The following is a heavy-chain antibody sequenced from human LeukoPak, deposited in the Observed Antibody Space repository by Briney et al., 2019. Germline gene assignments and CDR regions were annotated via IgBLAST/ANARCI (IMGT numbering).Heavy chain of an antibody. V-gene: IGHV3-23*01. CDR1: GFTFSSYG. J-gene: IGHJ6*03. Sequence: GGTLRLSCAASGFTFSSYGMSWVRQAPGKGLEWVSAISGSGGSTYYADSVKGRFTISRDNSKNTLYLQMNSLRAEDTAVYYCAKSIGDFDWGYYYYYMDVWGKGTTVTISS. D-gene: IGHD3-9*01. CDR3: AKSIGDFDWGYYYYYMDV. CDR2: ISGSGGST.